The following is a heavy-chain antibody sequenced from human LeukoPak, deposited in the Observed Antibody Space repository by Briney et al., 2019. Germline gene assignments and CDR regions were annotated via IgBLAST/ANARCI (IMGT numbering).Heavy chain of an antibody. J-gene: IGHJ2*01. CDR2: IQENGGEK. CDR3: ARDRRYGSGNYFHYWYFDL. D-gene: IGHD3-10*01. V-gene: IGHV3-7*04. CDR1: GFTFSSYW. Sequence: GRSLTLSCAPSGFTFSSYWMSWVRQAPGKGLEWLADIQENGGEKYYIVCVEGRFTISRDNAKKSLYLQMNSLRVEDRAVYYCARDRRYGSGNYFHYWYFDLWGRGTQVTVSS.